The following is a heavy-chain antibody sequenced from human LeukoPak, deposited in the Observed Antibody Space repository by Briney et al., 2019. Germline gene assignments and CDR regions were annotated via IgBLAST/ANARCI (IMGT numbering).Heavy chain of an antibody. CDR3: AREIGWGVRGVTDY. J-gene: IGHJ4*02. D-gene: IGHD3-10*01. CDR1: GFTFSSYS. CDR2: ISSSSSYI. V-gene: IGHV3-21*04. Sequence: GGSLRLSCAASGFTFSSYSMNWVRQAPGKGLEWVSSISSSSSYIYYADSVKGRFTISRDNAKNSLYLQMSSLRSEDTAVYYCAREIGWGVRGVTDYWGQGTLVTVSS.